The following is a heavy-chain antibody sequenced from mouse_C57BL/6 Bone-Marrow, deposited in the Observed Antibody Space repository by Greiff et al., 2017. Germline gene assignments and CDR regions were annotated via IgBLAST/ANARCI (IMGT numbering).Heavy chain of an antibody. Sequence: VKLMESGPGLVAPSQSLSITCTVSGFSLTSSGVSWVRQPPGKGLEWLGVIWGDGSTNYYSALISRLSISKDNSTSQVFLKLNSLQTDDTATYYCARGLRRDYWGQGTTLTVSS. CDR2: IWGDGST. D-gene: IGHD2-4*01. V-gene: IGHV2-3*01. CDR3: ARGLRRDY. J-gene: IGHJ2*01. CDR1: GFSLTSSG.